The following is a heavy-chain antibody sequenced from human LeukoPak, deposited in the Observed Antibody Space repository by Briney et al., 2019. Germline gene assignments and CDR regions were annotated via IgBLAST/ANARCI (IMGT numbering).Heavy chain of an antibody. CDR2: IYSGGST. J-gene: IGHJ3*02. CDR1: GFTVSSNY. CDR3: ARGGPSSPGVFDI. V-gene: IGHV3-66*01. Sequence: GGSLRLSCAASGFTVSSNYMSWVRQAPGKGLEWVSVIYSGGSTYYADSVKGRFTISRDNSKNTLYLQMNSLRAEDTAVYYCARGGPSSPGVFDIWGQGTMVTVSS. D-gene: IGHD6-19*01.